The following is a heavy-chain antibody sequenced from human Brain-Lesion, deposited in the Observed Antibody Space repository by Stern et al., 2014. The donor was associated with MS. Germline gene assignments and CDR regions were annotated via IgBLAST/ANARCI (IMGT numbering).Heavy chain of an antibody. CDR2: IFNSGST. CDR1: GGSISSGGYY. J-gene: IGHJ6*02. Sequence: VQLVQSGPGLVKPSQTLSLSCTVSGGSISSGGYYWSWIRQPAGKGLEWIGRIFNSGSTTSNPPLHSRGTIPIDTSKNQFSLRLNPMTAADTAVYYCARGRVVPGFQYYATDVWGQGTTVIVSS. D-gene: IGHD2-2*01. CDR3: ARGRVVPGFQYYATDV. V-gene: IGHV4-61*02.